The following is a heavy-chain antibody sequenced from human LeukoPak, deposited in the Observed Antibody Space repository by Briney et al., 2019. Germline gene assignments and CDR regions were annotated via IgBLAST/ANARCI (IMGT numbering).Heavy chain of an antibody. J-gene: IGHJ4*02. CDR2: VYYHGGIT. D-gene: IGHD3-16*01. V-gene: IGHV3-30*19. CDR1: GFTFGSYG. Sequence: SLRLSCAASGFTFGSYGMHWVRQAPGKGLEWVTYVYYHGGITYYADSVKGRFTISRDNSKNTLSLEMSSLREEDTAVYYCVRDRGILPAKYFDYWGQGTLVTVSS. CDR3: VRDRGILPAKYFDY.